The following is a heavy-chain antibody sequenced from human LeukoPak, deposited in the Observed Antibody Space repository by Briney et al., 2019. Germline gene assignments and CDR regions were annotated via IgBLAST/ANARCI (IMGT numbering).Heavy chain of an antibody. J-gene: IGHJ6*03. D-gene: IGHD2-15*01. CDR1: GGTFSSYA. CDR3: ATGADIVVVVAAKDYYYYYMDV. CDR2: IIPIFGTA. Sequence: ASVKVSCKASGGTFSSYAISWVRQAPGQGLEWMGGIIPIFGTANYAQKFQGRVTITADESTSTAYMELSSLRSEDTAVYYCATGADIVVVVAAKDYYYYYMDVWGKGTTVTVSS. V-gene: IGHV1-69*13.